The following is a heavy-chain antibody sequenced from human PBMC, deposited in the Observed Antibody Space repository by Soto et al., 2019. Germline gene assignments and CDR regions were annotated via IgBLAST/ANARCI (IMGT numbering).Heavy chain of an antibody. D-gene: IGHD3-16*01. Sequence: QVQLVESGGGVVQPGKSLRLSCAASRFTFSNYAVHWVRQAPGKRLDWVALISYDGDNKYYADSVKGRFTISRDNPRNTLYLQLNSLRAEDTAVYYCARALGGLGYDGMDVWGQGTTVTVSS. CDR1: RFTFSNYA. CDR2: ISYDGDNK. CDR3: ARALGGLGYDGMDV. V-gene: IGHV3-30-3*01. J-gene: IGHJ6*02.